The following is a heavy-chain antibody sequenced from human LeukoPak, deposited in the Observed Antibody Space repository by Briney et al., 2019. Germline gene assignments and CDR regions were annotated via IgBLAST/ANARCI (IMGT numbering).Heavy chain of an antibody. J-gene: IGHJ4*02. CDR1: GFTFSSYA. D-gene: IGHD6-19*01. V-gene: IGHV3-23*01. CDR2: ISGSGGST. CDR3: AKARSSGWLPGDY. Sequence: GGSLRLSCAASGFTFSSYAMSWVRQASGKGLEWVSAISGSGGSTYYADSVKGRCTISRENSKNTLYLQLNSLRAEDTAVYYCAKARSSGWLPGDYWGQGTLVTVSS.